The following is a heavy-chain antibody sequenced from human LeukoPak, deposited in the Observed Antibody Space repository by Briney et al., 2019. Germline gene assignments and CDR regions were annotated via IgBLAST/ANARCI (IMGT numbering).Heavy chain of an antibody. Sequence: SETLSLTCTVSGGSFSSGGDYWSWIRQPPGKALAWIGYIYHSGSTYYNPSLKSRVTISVDTSKNQFSLKLSSVTAADTAVYYCARDGAVAGGFDYWGQGTLVTVSS. CDR2: IYHSGST. D-gene: IGHD6-19*01. CDR1: GGSFSSGGDY. J-gene: IGHJ4*02. V-gene: IGHV4-30-2*05. CDR3: ARDGAVAGGFDY.